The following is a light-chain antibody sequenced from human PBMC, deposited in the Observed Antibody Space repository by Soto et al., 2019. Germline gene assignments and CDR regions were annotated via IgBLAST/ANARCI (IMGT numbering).Light chain of an antibody. CDR1: SSDVGGYNY. Sequence: QSVLTQPASVSGSPGQSITISCTGTSSDVGGYNYVCWYQQHPGKAPKLMIYEVSNRPSGVSNRFSGSKSGNTASLTISGLQAEDEDPYYCSSFTRGSTLFGTGTKVTVL. V-gene: IGLV2-14*01. CDR2: EVS. J-gene: IGLJ1*01. CDR3: SSFTRGSTL.